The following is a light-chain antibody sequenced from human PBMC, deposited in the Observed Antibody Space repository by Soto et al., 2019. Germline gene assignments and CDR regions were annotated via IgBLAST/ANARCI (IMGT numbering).Light chain of an antibody. CDR2: EGI. CDR1: SSTVGGFNV. J-gene: IGLJ1*01. CDR3: SSYTNINTRACV. V-gene: IGLV2-14*02. Sequence: QSVLTQPASVSGSPGQSITISCTGTSSTVGGFNVVSWYQQHPGKAPKVIIYEGIKRPSGVSNRFSGSNSGSTASLTISGLQAEDEAEYYCSSYTNINTRACVFGTGTKLTVL.